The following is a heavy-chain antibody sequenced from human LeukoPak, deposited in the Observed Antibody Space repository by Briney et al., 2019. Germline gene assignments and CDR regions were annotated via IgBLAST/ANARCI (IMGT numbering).Heavy chain of an antibody. J-gene: IGHJ6*03. Sequence: PGGSLRLSCAASGFTFSSYAMSWVRQAPGKGLEWVSAISGSGGSTYSADSVKGRFTISRDNSKNTLYLQMNSLRAEDTAVYYCARDEWLELPGADPQYYYYYYMDVWGKGTTVTVSS. CDR3: ARDEWLELPGADPQYYYYYYMDV. CDR2: ISGSGGST. D-gene: IGHD6-19*01. V-gene: IGHV3-23*01. CDR1: GFTFSSYA.